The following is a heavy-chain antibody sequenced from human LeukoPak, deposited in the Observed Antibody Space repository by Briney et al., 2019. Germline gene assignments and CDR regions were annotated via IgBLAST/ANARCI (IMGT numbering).Heavy chain of an antibody. CDR2: ISNNGGST. Sequence: GGSLRLSCSASGFTFRSYAMHWVRQAPGKGLEYVSSISNNGGSTYYADSVKGRFTISRDNSKNTLYLQMNSLRGADTAVYYCAKAHTVTTLYWFDPWGQGTLVTVSS. J-gene: IGHJ5*02. V-gene: IGHV3-64*04. CDR1: GFTFRSYA. CDR3: AKAHTVTTLYWFDP. D-gene: IGHD4-17*01.